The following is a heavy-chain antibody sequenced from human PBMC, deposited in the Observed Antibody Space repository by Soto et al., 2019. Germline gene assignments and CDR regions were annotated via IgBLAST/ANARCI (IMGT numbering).Heavy chain of an antibody. CDR2: VYSSGAT. D-gene: IGHD1-1*01. Sequence: SETLSLTCTVSGDSVSNYYWSWIQQPAGRGLEWIGRVYSSGATNYNPSLNGRVTISVDTSKNQFSLKLSSVTAADTAVYYCARGEFGAERRFGYYYGMDVWGQGTTVTVSS. CDR3: ARGEFGAERRFGYYYGMDV. J-gene: IGHJ6*02. V-gene: IGHV4-4*07. CDR1: GDSVSNYY.